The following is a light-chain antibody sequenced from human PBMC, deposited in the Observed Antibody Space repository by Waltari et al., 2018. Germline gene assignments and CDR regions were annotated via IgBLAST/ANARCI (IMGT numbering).Light chain of an antibody. CDR3: QQYDNYPYS. CDR1: QSVSTY. CDR2: DAS. V-gene: IGKV3-11*01. J-gene: IGKJ2*03. Sequence: IVLTQSPATLSLSPGERVTLSCRTSQSVSTYLAWYQQKPGLAPRLLIYDASNRATGIPARFNGSGSGTDFTLTISSLEPEDFATYYCQQYDNYPYSFGQGTKLEIK.